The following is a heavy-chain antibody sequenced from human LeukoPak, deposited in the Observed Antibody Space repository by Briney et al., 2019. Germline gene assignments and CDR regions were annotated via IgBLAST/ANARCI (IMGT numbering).Heavy chain of an antibody. V-gene: IGHV3-21*01. J-gene: IGHJ5*02. CDR1: GFTFSSYS. CDR2: ISSSSSYI. CDR3: ARDRLALPTEYSSSWYWFDP. D-gene: IGHD6-13*01. Sequence: PGGSLRLSCAASGFTFSSYSMNWVRQAPGKGLEWVSSISSSSSYIYYADSVKGRFTISRDNAKNSLYLQMNSLRAEDTAVYYCARDRLALPTEYSSSWYWFDPWGQGTLVTVSS.